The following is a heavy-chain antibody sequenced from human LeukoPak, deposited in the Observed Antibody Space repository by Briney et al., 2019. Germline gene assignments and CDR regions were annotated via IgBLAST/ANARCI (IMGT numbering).Heavy chain of an antibody. J-gene: IGHJ4*02. CDR2: ISYDGTYK. V-gene: IGHV3-30*01. CDR3: ARGGGACINGLCYIDY. Sequence: VGSLRLSCAASEFTFSNYAIHWVRPAPGKGLEWVAVISYDGTYKYYAGSVKGRFTISRDNSKNTLYLQMNSLRAEDTAVCYCARGGGACINGLCYIDYWGQGTLVTVPS. CDR1: EFTFSNYA. D-gene: IGHD2-8*01.